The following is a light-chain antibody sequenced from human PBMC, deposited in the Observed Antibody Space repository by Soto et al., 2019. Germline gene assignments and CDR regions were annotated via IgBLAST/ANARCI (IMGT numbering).Light chain of an antibody. CDR2: EVS. Sequence: QSALTQPASVSGSPGQSITISCTGTSSDVGGYNYVSWYQQHPDKAPKLMIYEVSNRPSGVSNRFSGSKSGNTAFLTISGLQAEDEADYYCSSYTSSGTLVFGGGTKLTVL. V-gene: IGLV2-14*01. CDR1: SSDVGGYNY. CDR3: SSYTSSGTLV. J-gene: IGLJ2*01.